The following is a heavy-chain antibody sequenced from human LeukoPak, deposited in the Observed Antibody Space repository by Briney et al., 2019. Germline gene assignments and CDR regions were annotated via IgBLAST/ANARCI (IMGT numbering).Heavy chain of an antibody. Sequence: ASVKVSCKASGYTFTGYYMHWVRQAPGQGLEWMGWINPNSGGTNYAQKFQGRVTMTRDTSISTAYMELSRLRSDDTAVYYCARGAVVAANGFDYMDVWGKGTTVTVSS. CDR2: INPNSGGT. J-gene: IGHJ6*03. CDR1: GYTFTGYY. V-gene: IGHV1-2*02. D-gene: IGHD2-15*01. CDR3: ARGAVVAANGFDYMDV.